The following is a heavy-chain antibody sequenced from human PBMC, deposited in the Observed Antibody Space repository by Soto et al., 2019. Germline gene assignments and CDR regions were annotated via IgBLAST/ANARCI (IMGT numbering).Heavy chain of an antibody. Sequence: ASVKVSCKASEYTFTSYYMHWVRQAPGQGPEWMGIINPSGGSTSYAQKFQGRVNMTRDTSTSTVYMELSSLRSEDTAVYYCARDQLSNRGVFDPWGQGTLVTVSS. J-gene: IGHJ5*02. D-gene: IGHD2-2*01. V-gene: IGHV1-46*01. CDR1: EYTFTSYY. CDR3: ARDQLSNRGVFDP. CDR2: INPSGGST.